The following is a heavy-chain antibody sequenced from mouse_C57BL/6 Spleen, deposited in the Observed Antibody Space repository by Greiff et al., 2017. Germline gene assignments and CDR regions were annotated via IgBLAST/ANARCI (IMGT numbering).Heavy chain of an antibody. J-gene: IGHJ2*01. CDR3: TTGDGSSYAYYFDY. Sequence: EVQRVESGAELVRPGASVKLSCTASGFNIKDDYMHWVKQRPEQGLEWIGWFDPENGDTEYASKFQGKATITADTSSNTAYLQLSSLTSEDTAVYYCTTGDGSSYAYYFDYWGQGTTLTVSS. D-gene: IGHD1-1*01. CDR2: FDPENGDT. CDR1: GFNIKDDY. V-gene: IGHV14-4*01.